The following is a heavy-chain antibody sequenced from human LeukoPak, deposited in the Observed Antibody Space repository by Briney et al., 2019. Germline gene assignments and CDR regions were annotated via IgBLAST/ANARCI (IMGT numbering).Heavy chain of an antibody. CDR1: EYTFSTYY. Sequence: ASVKVSCKASEYTFSTYYIYWVRQAPGQGLEWMGWINPNSGGTNYAQKFQGRVTMTRGTSISTAYMELSRLKSDDTAVYYCARVSSSNWYTPYFDCWGQGTLVTVSS. V-gene: IGHV1-2*02. J-gene: IGHJ4*02. CDR2: INPNSGGT. CDR3: ARVSSSNWYTPYFDC. D-gene: IGHD6-13*01.